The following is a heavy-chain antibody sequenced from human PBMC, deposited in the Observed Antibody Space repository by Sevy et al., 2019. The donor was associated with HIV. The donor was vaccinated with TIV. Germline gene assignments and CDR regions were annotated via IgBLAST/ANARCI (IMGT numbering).Heavy chain of an antibody. V-gene: IGHV5-51*01. CDR1: GYGFSDYW. CDR3: ARGARGTLPSYYYYGMDA. CDR2: IYPGDSDS. Sequence: GESLKISCKGSGYGFSDYWIVWVRQMPGKGLEWMGIIYPGDSDSRYSPSFQGQVTISADKSISTAYLQWSSLRASDTAMYYCARGARGTLPSYYYYGMDAWGQRTTVTVSS. J-gene: IGHJ6*02.